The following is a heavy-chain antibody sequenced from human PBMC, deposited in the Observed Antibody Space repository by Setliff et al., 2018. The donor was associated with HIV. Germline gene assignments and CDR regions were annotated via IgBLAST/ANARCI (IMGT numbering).Heavy chain of an antibody. Sequence: SETLSLTCSVSGVSINRTDHYWGWIRQSPGKRLEWIGSVSQSGSTYYNPSLKSRVTISVDTSKNQFSLKLNSVTAADTAMYYCARHPPYCSGGSCYRGRGYYFDYWGQGTLVTVSS. CDR3: ARHPPYCSGGSCYRGRGYYFDY. D-gene: IGHD2-15*01. J-gene: IGHJ4*02. V-gene: IGHV4-39*01. CDR2: VSQSGST. CDR1: GVSINRTDHY.